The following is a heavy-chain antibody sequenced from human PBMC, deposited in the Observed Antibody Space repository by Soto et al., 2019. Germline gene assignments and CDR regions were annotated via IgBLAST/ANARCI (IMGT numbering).Heavy chain of an antibody. Sequence: PGGSLRLSCAASGFTFSSYAMSWVRQAPGKGLEWVSAISGSGGSTYYADSVKGRFTISRDNSKNTLYLQMNSLRAEDTAVYYCATLPQREGSPFDYWGQGTLVTVSS. CDR2: ISGSGGST. V-gene: IGHV3-23*01. CDR3: ATLPQREGSPFDY. J-gene: IGHJ4*02. D-gene: IGHD1-26*01. CDR1: GFTFSSYA.